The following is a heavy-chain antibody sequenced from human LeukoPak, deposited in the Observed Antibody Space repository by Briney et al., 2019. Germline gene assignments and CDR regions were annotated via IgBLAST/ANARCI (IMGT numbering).Heavy chain of an antibody. V-gene: IGHV4-59*01. CDR2: IYYSGST. J-gene: IGHJ4*02. D-gene: IGHD3-10*02. CDR3: ATDVRGLVPYYFDF. Sequence: PSETLSLTCAVSGGSISSYYWNWIRQPPGKGREWIGYIYYSGSTNYNPSLKSRVTISIDTSKNQLSLQLTSVTAADTAVYYCATDVRGLVPYYFDFWGQGTLVTVSS. CDR1: GGSISSYY.